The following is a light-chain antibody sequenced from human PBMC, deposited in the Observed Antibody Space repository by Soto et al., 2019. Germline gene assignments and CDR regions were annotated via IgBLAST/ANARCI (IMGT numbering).Light chain of an antibody. V-gene: IGLV1-40*01. Sequence: QSVLTQPPSVSGAPGQRVTISCTGSSSNIGAGYDVHWYQQLPGRAPKLLIYGNTNRPSGVPDRFSGSKSGTSASLAITGLQAEDEADYYWLFFDSSLSVVFGGGTKLTVL. CDR1: SSNIGAGYD. CDR3: LFFDSSLSVV. CDR2: GNT. J-gene: IGLJ2*01.